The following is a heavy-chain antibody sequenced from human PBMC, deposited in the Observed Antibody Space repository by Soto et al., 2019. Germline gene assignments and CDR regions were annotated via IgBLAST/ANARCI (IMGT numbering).Heavy chain of an antibody. CDR2: ISAYDGKT. D-gene: IGHD3-3*01. CDR1: G. J-gene: IGHJ5*02. CDR3: ARDPHEFWTSYWFGP. V-gene: IGHV1-18*01. Sequence: GMRWLHQAKEQGLELMGWISAYDGKTTYAEKFQGRVTLTTDTSTSTAYIELRSLRSDDTAIYYCARDPHEFWTSYWFGPWGQGTSVTVSS.